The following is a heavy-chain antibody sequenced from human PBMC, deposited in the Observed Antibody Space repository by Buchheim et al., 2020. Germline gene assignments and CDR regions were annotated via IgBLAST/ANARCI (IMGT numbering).Heavy chain of an antibody. D-gene: IGHD7-27*01. J-gene: IGHJ2*01. Sequence: EMQLVESGGGLVKPGGSLRLSCAASRFTFSSYSMNWVRQAPGKGLEWVSSISSSSSYIYYADSMKGRFTISRDNAKNSLYLQMNSLRAEDTAVYYCARVAGTGDYWYFDLWGRGTL. V-gene: IGHV3-21*01. CDR1: RFTFSSYS. CDR2: ISSSSSYI. CDR3: ARVAGTGDYWYFDL.